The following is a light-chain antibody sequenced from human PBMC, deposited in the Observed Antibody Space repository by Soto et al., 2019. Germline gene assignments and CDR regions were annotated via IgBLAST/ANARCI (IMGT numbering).Light chain of an antibody. CDR2: DVS. V-gene: IGKV3-20*01. CDR3: QQYGSSPLT. J-gene: IGKJ4*01. CDR1: ETVRNNY. Sequence: EIVLTQSPGTLSLSPGDRATLSCRASETVRNNYLVWYQQKPGQPPRFLMYDVSTRATGIPDRFSGSGSGTDFTLTISRLEPEDFAVYYCQQYGSSPLTFGGGTKVEIE.